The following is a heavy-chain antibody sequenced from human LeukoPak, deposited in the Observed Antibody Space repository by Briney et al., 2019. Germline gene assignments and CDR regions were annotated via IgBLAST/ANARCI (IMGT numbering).Heavy chain of an antibody. CDR3: ARSLGGSFYYDY. CDR1: GGSISSSSYY. D-gene: IGHD2-15*01. Sequence: SETLSLTCTVSGGSISSSSYYWGWIRQPPGKGLEWIGSIYYSGSTYYNPSPKSRVTISVDTSKNQFSLKLSSVTAADTAVYYCARSLGGSFYYDYWGQGTLVTVSS. CDR2: IYYSGST. V-gene: IGHV4-39*01. J-gene: IGHJ4*02.